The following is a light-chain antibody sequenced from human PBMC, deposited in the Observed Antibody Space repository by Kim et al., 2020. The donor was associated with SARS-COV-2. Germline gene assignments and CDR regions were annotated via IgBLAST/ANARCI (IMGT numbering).Light chain of an antibody. V-gene: IGKV3-15*01. CDR3: QQYITWPPMYT. CDR1: PSVGSN. Sequence: EIVMTQSPATLSVSPGERATFSCRASPSVGSNLAWYQQKSGQAPRLLIYGASTRATGIPARFSGSGSGTAFSLTVSNLQSEDFAVYYCQQYITWPPMYTFGQRTKLEI. CDR2: GAS. J-gene: IGKJ2*01.